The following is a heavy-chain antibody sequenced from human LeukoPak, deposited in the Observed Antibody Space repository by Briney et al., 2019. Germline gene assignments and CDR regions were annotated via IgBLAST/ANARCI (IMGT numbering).Heavy chain of an antibody. CDR3: ARSGGYATTWDY. V-gene: IGHV4-59*08. J-gene: IGHJ4*02. CDR1: GGSISNYY. CDR2: IFHSGST. D-gene: IGHD3-16*01. Sequence: SETLSLTCTVSGGSISNYYWSWIRQPPGKGLEWIGFIFHSGSTNYNPSPKSRVSLSIDTAKNQFSLKLNSVTAADTALYYCARSGGYATTWDYWGQGTLVTVSS.